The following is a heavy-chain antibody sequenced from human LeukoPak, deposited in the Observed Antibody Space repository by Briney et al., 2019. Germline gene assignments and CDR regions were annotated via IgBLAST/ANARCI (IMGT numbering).Heavy chain of an antibody. CDR2: INSDGSST. J-gene: IGHJ4*02. V-gene: IGHV3-74*01. CDR1: GFTFSSYW. D-gene: IGHD3-3*01. Sequence: GGSLRLSCAASGFTFSSYWMHWVRQAPGKGLVWVSRINSDGSSTSYADSVKGRFTISRDNAKNTLYLRMNSLRAEDTAVYYCARETGFYDFWSGYPYFDYWGQGTLVTVSS. CDR3: ARETGFYDFWSGYPYFDY.